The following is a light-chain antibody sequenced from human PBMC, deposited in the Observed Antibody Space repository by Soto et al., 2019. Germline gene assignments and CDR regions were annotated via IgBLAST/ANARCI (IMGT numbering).Light chain of an antibody. V-gene: IGKV1-16*01. CDR3: QLYNSYLWR. Sequence: DIQMTQSPSSLSASVGDRVTISCRASQSIFNFLNWYQQKPGKAPKVLIYAAYSLQSGVPARFSGSGSGTEFTLTISGLQPDDFATYYCQLYNSYLWRFGQGTKVEIK. CDR1: QSIFNF. J-gene: IGKJ1*01. CDR2: AAY.